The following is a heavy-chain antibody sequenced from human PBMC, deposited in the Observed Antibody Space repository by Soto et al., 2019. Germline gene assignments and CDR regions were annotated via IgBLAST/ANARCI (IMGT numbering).Heavy chain of an antibody. V-gene: IGHV4-34*01. CDR3: AGLDLETP. D-gene: IGHD1-1*01. CDR1: GGSFSGYY. CDR2: INHSGST. J-gene: IGHJ5*02. Sequence: SDTLSLTCAVYGGSFSGYYWSWIRQPPGKGLEWIGEINHSGSTNYNPSLKSRVTISVDTSKHRYSLKLSSVSAADTAVYYCAGLDLETPWGQGTRVTVAS.